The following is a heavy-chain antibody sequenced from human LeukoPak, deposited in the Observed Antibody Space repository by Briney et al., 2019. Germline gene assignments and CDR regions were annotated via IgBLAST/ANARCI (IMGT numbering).Heavy chain of an antibody. V-gene: IGHV4-34*01. CDR1: GGSFSGYY. CDR3: ARGLVAVAGRGGYGY. Sequence: SETLSLTCAVYGGSFSGYYWSWIRQPPGKGLEWIGEINHSGSTNYNPSLKSRDTISVDTSKNQFSLKLSSVTAADTAVYYCARGLVAVAGRGGYGYWGQGTLVTVSS. CDR2: INHSGST. D-gene: IGHD6-19*01. J-gene: IGHJ4*02.